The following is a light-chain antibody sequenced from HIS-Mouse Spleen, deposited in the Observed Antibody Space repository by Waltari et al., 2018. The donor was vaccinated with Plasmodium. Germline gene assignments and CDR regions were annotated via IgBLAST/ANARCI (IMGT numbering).Light chain of an antibody. CDR2: DAS. J-gene: IGKJ2*01. Sequence: EIVLTQSPATLSLSPGERATLYCRASQSVSSYLAWYQQKPGQAPRLRIYDASNRATGSPARFIGSGARTDFTLTISSLEPEDFAVYYCQQRSNWPPYTFGQGTKLEIK. CDR1: QSVSSY. CDR3: QQRSNWPPYT. V-gene: IGKV3-11*01.